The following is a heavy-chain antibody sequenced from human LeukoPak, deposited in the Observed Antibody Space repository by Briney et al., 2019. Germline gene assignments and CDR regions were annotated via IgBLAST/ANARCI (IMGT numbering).Heavy chain of an antibody. CDR1: GGSISSGDKY. J-gene: IGHJ4*02. V-gene: IGHV4-30-4*01. D-gene: IGHD2-21*02. CDR2: IYYSGST. Sequence: SETLSLTCNVSGGSISSGDKYWSWIRQPPGKGLEWIGYIYYSGSTYYNPSLKSRLTISVDTSENQFSLHLASVTAADTAVYFCARVTRWAGLDFWGQGTLVTVSS. CDR3: ARVTRWAGLDF.